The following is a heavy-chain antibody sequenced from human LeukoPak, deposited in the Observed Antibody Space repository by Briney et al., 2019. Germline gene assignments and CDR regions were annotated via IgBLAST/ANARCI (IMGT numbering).Heavy chain of an antibody. CDR3: AREHYTSGWYIRD. D-gene: IGHD6-19*01. Sequence: SETLSLTCTVSGGSVSSGSYYWSWIRQPPGKGLEWIGYIYNNGSTNYNPSLKSRVTISVDTSKNQFSLKLSSVTAADTAVYYCAREHYTSGWYIRDWGQGTLVTVSS. CDR2: IYNNGST. J-gene: IGHJ4*02. V-gene: IGHV4-61*01. CDR1: GGSVSSGSYY.